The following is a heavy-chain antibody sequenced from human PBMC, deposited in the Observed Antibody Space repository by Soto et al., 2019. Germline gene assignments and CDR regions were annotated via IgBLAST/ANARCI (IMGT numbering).Heavy chain of an antibody. Sequence: PGGSLRLSCAASGFTVSSNYMSWVRQAPGKGLEWVSVIYSGGSTYYADSVKGRFTISRDNSKNTLYLQMNSLRAEDTAVYYCARDAPGNWAYFDYWGQGTLVTVSS. CDR2: IYSGGST. D-gene: IGHD3-16*01. CDR3: ARDAPGNWAYFDY. J-gene: IGHJ4*02. V-gene: IGHV3-66*01. CDR1: GFTVSSNY.